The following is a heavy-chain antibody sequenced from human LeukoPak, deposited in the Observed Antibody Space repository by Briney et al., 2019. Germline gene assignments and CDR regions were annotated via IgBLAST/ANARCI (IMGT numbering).Heavy chain of an antibody. J-gene: IGHJ4*02. D-gene: IGHD3-22*01. CDR2: FYHSGST. V-gene: IGHV4-59*01. CDR3: ARGSCDSSGYYWAYYFDY. Sequence: SETLSLTCTVSGGSISNYYWSWIRQPPGKGLEWIASFYHSGSTNYNPSYSPSLKSRVTISVDTSKNQFSLKLTSVTAADTAVYYCARGSCDSSGYYWAYYFDYWGQGTLVTVSS. CDR1: GGSISNYY.